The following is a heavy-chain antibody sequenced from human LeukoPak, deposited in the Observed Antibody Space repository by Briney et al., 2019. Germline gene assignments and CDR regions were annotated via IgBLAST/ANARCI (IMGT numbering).Heavy chain of an antibody. CDR2: INPNSGGT. D-gene: IGHD6-13*01. V-gene: IGHV1-2*02. CDR1: GYTFTGYY. CDR3: ARGLYSNTNGMDV. Sequence: ASVKVSCKASGYTFTGYYMHWVRQAPGQGLEWMGWINPNSGGTNYAQKFQGRVTMTRDTSISTAYMELSSLRSEDTAVYYCARGLYSNTNGMDVWGKGTTVTVSS. J-gene: IGHJ6*04.